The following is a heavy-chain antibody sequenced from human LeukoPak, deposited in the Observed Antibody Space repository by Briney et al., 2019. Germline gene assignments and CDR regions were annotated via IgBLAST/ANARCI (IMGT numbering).Heavy chain of an antibody. CDR1: GFTFSTYS. V-gene: IGHV3-21*01. CDR3: ARRYYDSSGSHAFDI. Sequence: GGSPRLSCAASGFTFSTYSMMWVRQAPGKGLEWVSAISSTSSYIYYADSVKGRFTISRDNAKNSLYLQMNSLRAEDTAVYYCARRYYDSSGSHAFDIWGQGTMVTVSS. D-gene: IGHD3-22*01. CDR2: ISSTSSYI. J-gene: IGHJ3*02.